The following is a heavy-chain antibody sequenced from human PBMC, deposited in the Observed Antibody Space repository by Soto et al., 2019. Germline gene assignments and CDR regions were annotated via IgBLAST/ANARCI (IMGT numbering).Heavy chain of an antibody. CDR2: VSPYNGNA. CDR3: ARDPSGRAENWFDP. V-gene: IGHV1-18*04. CDR1: GYTFSNYA. D-gene: IGHD6-19*01. J-gene: IGHJ5*02. Sequence: ASVKVSCKTSGYTFSNYAISWVRQAPGQGLEWMGWVSPYNGNANYTEKFQGRVSMTTDTSTTTAYMELTSLTSDDTAIYYCARDPSGRAENWFDPWGQGTLVTVSS.